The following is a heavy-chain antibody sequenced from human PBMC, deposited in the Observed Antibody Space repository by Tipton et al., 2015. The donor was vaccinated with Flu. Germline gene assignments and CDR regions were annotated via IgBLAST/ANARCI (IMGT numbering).Heavy chain of an antibody. CDR2: INPDSDGT. J-gene: IGHJ3*02. V-gene: IGHV1-2*06. Sequence: QLVQSGAEGKKPGASLKVSCKASGYTFTGYYMHWVRQAPGQGLEWMGRINPDSDGTNHSQKFQGRVTMTRDTSINTVYMELGSLRSDDTAVYYCARASSVSDAFDIWGQGTMVTVSS. CDR3: ARASSVSDAFDI. CDR1: GYTFTGYY.